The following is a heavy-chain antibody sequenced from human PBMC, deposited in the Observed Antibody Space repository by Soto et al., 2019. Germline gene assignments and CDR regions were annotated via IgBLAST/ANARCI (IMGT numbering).Heavy chain of an antibody. D-gene: IGHD3-22*01. Sequence: EVQLLESGGGLVQPGGSLRLSCAASEFTFSSYAVSWVRRAPGKGLXXVSAISATGGSTYYADSVKGRFTISRDNSKSTLYLQMDSLRAEDTALYYCAKSLRNYFDTLGSDHFFDYWGQGTLVTVSS. CDR1: EFTFSSYA. CDR2: ISATGGST. J-gene: IGHJ4*02. V-gene: IGHV3-23*01. CDR3: AKSLRNYFDTLGSDHFFDY.